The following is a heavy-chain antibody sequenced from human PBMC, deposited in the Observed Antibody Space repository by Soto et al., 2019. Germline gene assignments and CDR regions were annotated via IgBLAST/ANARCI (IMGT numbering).Heavy chain of an antibody. Sequence: PSETLSLTCTVSGGSISSHYWSWIRQPPGKGLEWIGYIYYSGSTNYNPSLKSRVTISVDTSKNQFSLKLSSVTAADTAVYYCARRYSSSFDYWGQGTLVTVSS. V-gene: IGHV4-59*08. J-gene: IGHJ4*02. CDR2: IYYSGST. D-gene: IGHD6-13*01. CDR3: ARRYSSSFDY. CDR1: GGSISSHY.